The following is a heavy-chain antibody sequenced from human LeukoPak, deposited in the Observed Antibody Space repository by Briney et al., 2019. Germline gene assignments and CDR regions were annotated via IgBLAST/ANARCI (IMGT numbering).Heavy chain of an antibody. CDR2: INPNSGGT. D-gene: IGHD3-22*01. CDR1: GYTFTGYY. J-gene: IGHJ4*02. V-gene: IGHV1-2*02. Sequence: ASVKVSCKASGYTFTGYYMHWVRQAPGQGLEWMGWINPNSGGTNYAQKFQGRVTMTRDTSISAAYMELSRLRSDDTAVYYCARGALNYYDSSGYYPYYFDYWGQGTLVTVSS. CDR3: ARGALNYYDSSGYYPYYFDY.